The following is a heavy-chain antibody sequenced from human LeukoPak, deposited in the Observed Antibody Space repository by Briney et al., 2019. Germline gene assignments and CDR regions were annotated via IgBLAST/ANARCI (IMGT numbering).Heavy chain of an antibody. CDR1: PGSISSYY. Sequence: SETLSLTCTVSPGSISSYYWSWIRQPPGKGLEWIGYIYYSGSTNYNPSLKSRVTISVDASRNQFSLKLSSVAAADTAVYYCVRPMRGRDNNWFAPWGQGTLVTVSS. J-gene: IGHJ5*02. CDR3: VRPMRGRDNNWFAP. D-gene: IGHD5-24*01. CDR2: IYYSGST. V-gene: IGHV4-59*12.